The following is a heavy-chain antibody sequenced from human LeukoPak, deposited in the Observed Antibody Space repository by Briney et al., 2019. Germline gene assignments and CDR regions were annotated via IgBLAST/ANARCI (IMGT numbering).Heavy chain of an antibody. Sequence: ASVKVSCKPSGYTFTSYGVIWVRQAPGQGLEWKGWISAYNGNTNYAQKFQGRVTMTTDTSSSTAYMELRSLISDDTAVYYCARGGGYYYGSGTYLIYWGQGTLVTVSS. D-gene: IGHD3-10*01. V-gene: IGHV1-18*01. CDR2: ISAYNGNT. CDR3: ARGGGYYYGSGTYLIY. CDR1: GYTFTSYG. J-gene: IGHJ4*02.